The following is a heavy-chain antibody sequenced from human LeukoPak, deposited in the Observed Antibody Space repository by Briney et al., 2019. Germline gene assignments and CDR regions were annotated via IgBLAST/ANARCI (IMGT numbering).Heavy chain of an antibody. D-gene: IGHD3-10*01. CDR3: ASQRLWFGGPRSLDY. Sequence: SETLSLTCTVSGGSISSYYWSWIRQPPGKGLEWIGEINHSGSTNYNPSLKSRVTISVDTSKNQFSLKLSSVTAADTAVYYCASQRLWFGGPRSLDYWGQGTLVTVSS. CDR1: GGSISSYY. V-gene: IGHV4-34*01. CDR2: INHSGST. J-gene: IGHJ4*02.